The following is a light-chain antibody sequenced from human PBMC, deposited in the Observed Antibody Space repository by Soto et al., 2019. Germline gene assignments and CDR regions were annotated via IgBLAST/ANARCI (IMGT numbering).Light chain of an antibody. CDR2: DVS. V-gene: IGLV2-14*01. J-gene: IGLJ1*01. CDR3: CSYMTSSSLNFV. CDR1: SSDIGGYDY. Sequence: SVLTQPASVSGSPGQSITISCTGTSSDIGGYDYVSWYQQHPGKAPRLLIYDVSNRPSGISNRFSGSKSGNTASLTISGLQAEDEADYYCCSYMTSSSLNFVFGSGTKVTVL.